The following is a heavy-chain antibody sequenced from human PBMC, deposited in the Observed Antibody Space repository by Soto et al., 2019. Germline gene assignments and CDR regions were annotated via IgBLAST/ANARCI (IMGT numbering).Heavy chain of an antibody. V-gene: IGHV4-34*01. CDR2: INHSGST. Sequence: QVQLQQWGAGLLKPSETLSLTCAVYGGSFSGYYWSWIRQPPGKGLEWIGEINHSGSTNYNPSLKSRVTISVDTSKNQFSLKLSSVTAADTAVYYCARAPLMDQRAWFDPWGQGTLVTVSS. D-gene: IGHD2-2*01. CDR1: GGSFSGYY. CDR3: ARAPLMDQRAWFDP. J-gene: IGHJ5*02.